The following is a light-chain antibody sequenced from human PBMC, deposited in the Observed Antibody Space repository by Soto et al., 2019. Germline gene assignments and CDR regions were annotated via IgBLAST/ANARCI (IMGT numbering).Light chain of an antibody. CDR1: NSDVGGYNY. V-gene: IGLV2-11*01. J-gene: IGLJ1*01. CDR3: CSYAGSRTYV. CDR2: GVS. Sequence: QSALTQPRSVSGSPGQSVTISCTGTNSDVGGYNYVSWYQQYPGKAPKLMISGVSERPSGVPDRFSGSKSGNTASLTISGLQAEDEADYYCCSYAGSRTYVFGTGAKLTVL.